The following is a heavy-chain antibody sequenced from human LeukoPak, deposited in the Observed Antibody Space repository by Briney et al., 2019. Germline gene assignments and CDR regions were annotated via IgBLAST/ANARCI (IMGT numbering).Heavy chain of an antibody. V-gene: IGHV3-33*08. CDR3: ASYSSSSIAEY. J-gene: IGHJ4*02. CDR1: GFTFSSYA. D-gene: IGHD6-6*01. CDR2: IWYDGSNA. Sequence: QAGGSLRLSCSASGFTFSSYAMHWVRQAPGKGLEWVAVIWYDGSNAYYADSVKGRFTISRDNSKNTVYLQMNSLRAEDTAVYYCASYSSSSIAEYWGQGTLVTVSS.